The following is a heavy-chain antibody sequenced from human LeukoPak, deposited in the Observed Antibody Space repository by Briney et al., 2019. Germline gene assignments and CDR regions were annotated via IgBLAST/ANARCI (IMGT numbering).Heavy chain of an antibody. J-gene: IGHJ6*03. D-gene: IGHD1-1*01. CDR2: IYHTGST. CDR3: ARGRVSSSTWYSTYYYYFYMDV. Sequence: SETLSLTCTVSGYSISSDYYWGWIRQSPGKGLEWIGSIYHTGSTNFNPSLNGRVSISRDTTKNLFSLRLRSVTAADTAVYFCARGRVSSSTWYSTYYYYFYMDVWGKGTTVTVSS. V-gene: IGHV4-38-2*02. CDR1: GYSISSDYY.